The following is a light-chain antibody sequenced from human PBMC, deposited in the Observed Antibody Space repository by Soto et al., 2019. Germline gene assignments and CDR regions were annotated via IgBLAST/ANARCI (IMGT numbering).Light chain of an antibody. J-gene: IGKJ1*01. CDR3: QQYDSSLWT. CDR2: GAS. Sequence: EIVLTQPPGTLSLSPGERATLSCSASQSVSNNYLAWYQQKPGQAPRLLIYGASNRATGIPDRFSGSGSGTDFTLTINRLEPEDFAVYYCQQYDSSLWTFGQGTKVDIK. CDR1: QSVSNNY. V-gene: IGKV3-20*01.